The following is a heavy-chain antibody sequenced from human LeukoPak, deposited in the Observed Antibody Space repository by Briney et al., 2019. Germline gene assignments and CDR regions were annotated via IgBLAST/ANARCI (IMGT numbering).Heavy chain of an antibody. V-gene: IGHV1-2*02. D-gene: IGHD1-26*01. CDR3: AREGGGSYTAVDY. CDR2: INPNSGGT. Sequence: ASVKVSCKASGYTFTDYYMHWVRQAPGQGLEWMGWINPNSGGTNYAQKFQGRVTMTRDTSISTAYMELSRLRSDDTAVYYCAREGGGSYTAVDYWGQGTLVTVSS. CDR1: GYTFTDYY. J-gene: IGHJ4*02.